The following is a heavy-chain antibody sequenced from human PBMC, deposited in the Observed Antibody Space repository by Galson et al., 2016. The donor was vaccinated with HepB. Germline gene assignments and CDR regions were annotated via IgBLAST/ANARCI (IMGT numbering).Heavy chain of an antibody. J-gene: IGHJ3*02. D-gene: IGHD1-26*01. CDR2: VNPNSGGT. CDR1: GYTFTDYY. Sequence: SVKVSCKASGYTFTDYYLHWVRQAPGQGLEWMGWVNPNSGGTKYAQKFQGWVTMSRDTSINTAYMELGRLKSNGPAVYYCAVGEPTSGGRGLAFDIWGQGTTATVSS. V-gene: IGHV1-2*04. CDR3: AVGEPTSGGRGLAFDI.